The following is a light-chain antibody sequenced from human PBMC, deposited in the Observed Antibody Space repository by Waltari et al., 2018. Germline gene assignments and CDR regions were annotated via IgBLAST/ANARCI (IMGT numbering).Light chain of an antibody. Sequence: QSVLTQPPSASGTPGQRVTISCSGSYSNVGANVVNWYQQLPGTAPKLPIYRNDRGPAVVPDRFSASKSGTSASLAISGLRPEDEADYYCASWDDSLNGRWVFGGGTKLTVL. V-gene: IGLV1-44*01. CDR1: YSNVGANV. J-gene: IGLJ2*01. CDR2: RND. CDR3: ASWDDSLNGRWV.